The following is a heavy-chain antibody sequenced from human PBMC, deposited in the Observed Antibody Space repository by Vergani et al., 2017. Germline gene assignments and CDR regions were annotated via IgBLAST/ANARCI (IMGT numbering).Heavy chain of an antibody. CDR2: INHSGNT. D-gene: IGHD6-19*01. CDR3: ARRYSSGCLGY. Sequence: QVQLQQWGAGLLKPSETLSLTCAVYGGSFSGYYWSWIRQPPGKGLEWIGEINHSGNTNYNPSLKRRVTISVDTSKNQFSLKLSSVTAADTAVYYCARRYSSGCLGYWGQGTLVTVSS. CDR1: GGSFSGYY. J-gene: IGHJ4*02. V-gene: IGHV4-34*01.